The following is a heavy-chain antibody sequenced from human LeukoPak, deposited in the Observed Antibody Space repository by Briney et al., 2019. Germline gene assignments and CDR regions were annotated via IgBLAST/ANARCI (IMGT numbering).Heavy chain of an antibody. J-gene: IGHJ4*02. Sequence: GGSLRLSCAASGFTFSSYGMHWVRQAPGKGLGWMAVVSDDGSNKYYEDSVRGRFTISRDNSKNTLYLQMSSLRDEDTAVYYCAKPRLRGGYLFDYWGQGTLVTVSS. CDR1: GFTFSSYG. CDR2: VSDDGSNK. V-gene: IGHV3-30*18. D-gene: IGHD5-12*01. CDR3: AKPRLRGGYLFDY.